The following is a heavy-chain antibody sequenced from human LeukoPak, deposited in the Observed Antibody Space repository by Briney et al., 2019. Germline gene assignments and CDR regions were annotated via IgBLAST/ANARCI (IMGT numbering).Heavy chain of an antibody. CDR3: ARENVVAQGTFDY. CDR1: SYSISSDYY. CDR2: MYQTGSS. D-gene: IGHD2-21*01. J-gene: IGHJ4*02. V-gene: IGHV4-38-2*02. Sequence: PSETLSLTCSVSSYSISSDYYWNWIRQSPGKGLEWIGSMYQTGSSYYSPSLKSRVTISLDTSKNQISLKLTFVTAADTAFYFCARENVVAQGTFDYWGQGALVTVSS.